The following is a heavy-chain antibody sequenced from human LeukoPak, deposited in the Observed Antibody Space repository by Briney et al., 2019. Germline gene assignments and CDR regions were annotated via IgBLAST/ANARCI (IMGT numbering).Heavy chain of an antibody. V-gene: IGHV5-51*01. CDR1: GYSFTSYW. D-gene: IGHD2-15*01. CDR2: IYPGDSDT. CDR3: ATMGVVVDATWFDP. J-gene: IGHJ5*02. Sequence: GESLNISCKGSGYSFTSYWIGWVRQMPGKGLEWMGIIYPGDSDTRYSPSFQGHVTISVDKSISTAYLQWTSLKASDTAMYYCATMGVVVDATWFDPWGQGTLVTVSS.